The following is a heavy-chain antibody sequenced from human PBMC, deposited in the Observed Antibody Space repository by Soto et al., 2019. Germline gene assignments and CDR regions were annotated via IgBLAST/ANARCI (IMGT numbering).Heavy chain of an antibody. CDR3: ARGQRQARIQLWNYYSGMDV. J-gene: IGHJ6*02. Sequence: SETLSLTCAVYGGSFSGYYWSWIRQPPRKGLEWIGEINHSGSTNYNPSLKSRVTISVDTSKNQFSLKLSSVTAADTAVYYCARGQRQARIQLWNYYSGMDVWGQGTTLTIS. CDR1: GGSFSGYY. CDR2: INHSGST. D-gene: IGHD5-18*01. V-gene: IGHV4-34*01.